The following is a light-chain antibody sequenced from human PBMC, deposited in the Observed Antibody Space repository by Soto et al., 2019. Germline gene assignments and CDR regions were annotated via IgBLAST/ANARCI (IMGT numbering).Light chain of an antibody. CDR1: SSDVGGYNY. CDR2: EVS. J-gene: IGLJ2*01. CDR3: SSYTSSSTLTV. V-gene: IGLV2-14*01. Sequence: QSALTQPASVSGSTGQSITISCTGTSSDVGGYNYVSWYQQHPGKAPKLMIYEVSNRPSGVSNRFSGSKSGNTASLTISGLQAEDEADYYCSSYTSSSTLTVFGGGTKLTVL.